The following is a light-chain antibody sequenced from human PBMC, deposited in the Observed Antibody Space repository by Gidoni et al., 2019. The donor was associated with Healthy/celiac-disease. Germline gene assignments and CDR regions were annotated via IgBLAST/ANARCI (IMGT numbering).Light chain of an antibody. J-gene: IGKJ4*01. CDR1: QSVSSSY. CDR2: GAS. Sequence: EIVLTQSPGTLSLSPGERATLSCRASQSVSSSYLAWYQQKPGQAPRLLIYGASSRATGNPDRFSGSGSGTDFTLTISRLEPEDFAVYYCQQYGSSRGFTFGGGTKVEIK. CDR3: QQYGSSRGFT. V-gene: IGKV3-20*01.